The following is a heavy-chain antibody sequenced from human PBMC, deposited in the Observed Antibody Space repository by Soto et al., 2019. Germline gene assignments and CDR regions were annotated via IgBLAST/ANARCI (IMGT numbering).Heavy chain of an antibody. CDR3: AKDDDFWSGYYRAGGVYGMDV. D-gene: IGHD3-3*01. CDR1: GFTFSSYA. Sequence: GSLRLSCAASGFTFSSYAMSWVRQAPGKGLEWVSAISGSGGSTYYADSVKGRFTISRDNSKNTLYLQMNSLRAEDTAVYYCAKDDDFWSGYYRAGGVYGMDVWGQGTTVTVSS. V-gene: IGHV3-23*01. CDR2: ISGSGGST. J-gene: IGHJ6*02.